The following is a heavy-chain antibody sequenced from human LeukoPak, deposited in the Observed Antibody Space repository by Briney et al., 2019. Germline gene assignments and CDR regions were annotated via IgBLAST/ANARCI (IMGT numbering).Heavy chain of an antibody. Sequence: GGSLRLSCAASGFSFSDYYMTWIRQAPGKGLEWASYISGSGSKIDYADSVKGRFTISRDNAKNSVYLQMNSLRAEDTAVFYCAISANGGNSFWNYWGQGTLVTVSS. CDR1: GFSFSDYY. D-gene: IGHD4-23*01. CDR3: AISANGGNSFWNY. V-gene: IGHV3-11*01. CDR2: ISGSGSKI. J-gene: IGHJ4*02.